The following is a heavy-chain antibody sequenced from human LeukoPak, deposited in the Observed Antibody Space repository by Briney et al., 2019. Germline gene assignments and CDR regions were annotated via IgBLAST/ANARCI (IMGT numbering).Heavy chain of an antibody. Sequence: EASVKVSCKASGYTFTSYYMHWVRQAPGQGLEWMGGIIPIFGTANYAQKFQGRVTITADESTSTAYMELSSLRSEDTAVYYCARGQLWSSFDYWGQGTLVTVSS. CDR2: IIPIFGTA. D-gene: IGHD5-18*01. V-gene: IGHV1-69*13. CDR3: ARGQLWSSFDY. CDR1: GYTFTSYY. J-gene: IGHJ4*02.